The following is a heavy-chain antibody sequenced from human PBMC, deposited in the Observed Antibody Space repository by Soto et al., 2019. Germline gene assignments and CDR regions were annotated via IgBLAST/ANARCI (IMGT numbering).Heavy chain of an antibody. CDR1: GASISGFY. D-gene: IGHD1-1*01. J-gene: IGHJ5*02. CDR3: VRDGTKTLRDWFDP. Sequence: SETLSLTCTVSGASISGFYWSWIRKSAGKGLEWIGRIYATGTADYNPSLKSRVMMSVDTSKKQFSLKLRSVTAADTAVYYCVRDGTKTLRDWFDPWGQGISVTVS. CDR2: IYATGTA. V-gene: IGHV4-4*07.